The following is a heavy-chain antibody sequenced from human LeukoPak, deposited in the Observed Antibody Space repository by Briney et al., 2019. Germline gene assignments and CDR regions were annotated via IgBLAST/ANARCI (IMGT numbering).Heavy chain of an antibody. CDR3: ARDPVGGSTIFDS. V-gene: IGHV6-1*01. D-gene: IGHD1-26*01. CDR1: GDSVSSDSAA. CDR2: TYFRSKWYY. Sequence: SQTLSLTCAISGDSVSSDSAAWNWIRQSPSRGLEWLARTYFRSKWYYDYALAVKSRITINPDTSKNQFSPQLNSVTPEDTAVYFCARDPVGGSTIFDSWGQGTLVTVSS. J-gene: IGHJ4*02.